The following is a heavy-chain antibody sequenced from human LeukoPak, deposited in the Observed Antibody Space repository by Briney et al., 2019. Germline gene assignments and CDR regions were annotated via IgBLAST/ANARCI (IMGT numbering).Heavy chain of an antibody. Sequence: PSETLSLTSIGSGYSLRSSLYWGWIRQPPVRGLEWIDRVYHTGSTYYNPSLKITISIFVDTLTNQFYLRLRSVTAAAAAIYVCVRPLERYSPCYVDHWSQGHLVTDSS. D-gene: IGHD2-15*01. CDR2: VYHTGST. V-gene: IGHV4-38-2*02. J-gene: IGHJ4*02. CDR3: VRPLERYSPCYVDH. CDR1: GYSLRSSLY.